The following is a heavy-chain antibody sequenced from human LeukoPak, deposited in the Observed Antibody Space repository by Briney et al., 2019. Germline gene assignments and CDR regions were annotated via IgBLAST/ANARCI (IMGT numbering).Heavy chain of an antibody. CDR2: ISGSGGST. V-gene: IGHV3-23*01. D-gene: IGHD2-15*01. CDR3: ARGSGGSHSYYSNEMDV. J-gene: IGHJ6*02. CDR1: GFTFSSYA. Sequence: GGSLRLSCAASGFTFSSYAMSWVRQAPGKGLEWVSAISGSGGSTYYADSVKGRFTISRDKSKDTLDLQMNSLRAEDTAVYYCARGSGGSHSYYSNEMDVWGQGTTVTVSS.